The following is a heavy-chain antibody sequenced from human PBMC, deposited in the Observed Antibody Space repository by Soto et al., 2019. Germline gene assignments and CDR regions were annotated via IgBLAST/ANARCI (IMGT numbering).Heavy chain of an antibody. V-gene: IGHV1-69*12. J-gene: IGHJ4*02. D-gene: IGHD2-15*01. Sequence: QVQLVQSGAEVKKPGSSVKVSCKASGGTFSSYAISWVRQAPGQGLEWMGGIIPIFGTANYAKKFQGRVTTTADESTSTAYMELSSLRSHYTVVYYCAGEEGVVVSGSAFAYWGQGTQITVSS. CDR2: IIPIFGTA. CDR3: AGEEGVVVSGSAFAY. CDR1: GGTFSSYA.